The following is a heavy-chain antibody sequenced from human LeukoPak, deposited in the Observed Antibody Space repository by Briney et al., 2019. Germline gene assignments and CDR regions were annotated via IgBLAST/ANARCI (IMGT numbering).Heavy chain of an antibody. CDR2: IYYSGST. V-gene: IGHV4-30-4*01. J-gene: IGHJ4*02. CDR3: ARGAYGVYSSTWYYFDY. D-gene: IGHD6-13*01. CDR1: GGSIRSYF. Sequence: SETLSVTCSVSGGSIRSYFWSWIRQPPGKGLEWIGYIYYSGSTYYNPSLKSRVTISIDTSKNQFSLKLTSVTAADTAVYYCARGAYGVYSSTWYYFDYWGQGTLVTVSS.